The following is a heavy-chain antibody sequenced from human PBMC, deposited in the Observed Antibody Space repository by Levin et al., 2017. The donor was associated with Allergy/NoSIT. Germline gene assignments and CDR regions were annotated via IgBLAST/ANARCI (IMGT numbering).Heavy chain of an antibody. CDR3: ARGDGSGSYTSYYYYYMDV. CDR2: IYSGGST. J-gene: IGHJ6*03. D-gene: IGHD3-10*01. V-gene: IGHV3-66*02. Sequence: GESLKISCAASGFTVSSNYMSWVRQAPGKGLEWVSVIYSGGSTYYADSVKGRFTISRDNSKNTLYLQMNSLRAEDTAVYYCARGDGSGSYTSYYYYYMDVWGKGTTVTVSS. CDR1: GFTVSSNY.